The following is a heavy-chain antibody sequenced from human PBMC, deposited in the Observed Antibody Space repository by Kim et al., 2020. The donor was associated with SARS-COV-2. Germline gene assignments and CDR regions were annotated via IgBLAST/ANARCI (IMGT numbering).Heavy chain of an antibody. CDR2: T. CDR3: ARDSNNWYFEY. J-gene: IGHJ4*02. V-gene: IGHV4-4*07. D-gene: IGHD1-1*01. Sequence: TKYNPSLKSRVTMSVDTSKNQFSLNLSSVTAADTAVYYCARDSNNWYFEYWGQGSLVTVSS.